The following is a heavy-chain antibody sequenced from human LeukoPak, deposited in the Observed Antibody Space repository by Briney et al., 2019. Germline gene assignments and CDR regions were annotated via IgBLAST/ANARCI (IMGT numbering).Heavy chain of an antibody. J-gene: IGHJ5*02. Sequence: PGGSLRLSCAASGFTFSSYGMGWVRQAPGKGLEWVSSISGNGGSTYYADSVKGRFTISRDNAKNSLYLQMNSLRAEDTAVYYCASGRGGSQDPFDPWGQGTLVTVSS. CDR2: ISGNGGST. V-gene: IGHV3-21*01. CDR1: GFTFSSYG. CDR3: ASGRGGSQDPFDP. D-gene: IGHD1-14*01.